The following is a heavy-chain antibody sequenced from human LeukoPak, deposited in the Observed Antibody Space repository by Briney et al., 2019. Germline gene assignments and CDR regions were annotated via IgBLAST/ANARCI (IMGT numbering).Heavy chain of an antibody. J-gene: IGHJ4*02. D-gene: IGHD2-15*01. CDR3: ARGGGGYCSGGSWGPSTHHESCFNDY. CDR1: GGSFSGYY. V-gene: IGHV4-34*01. CDR2: INHSGST. Sequence: PSETLSLTCAVYGGSFSGYYWSWIRQPPGKGLEWIGEINHSGSTNYNPSLKSRVTISVDTSKNQFSLKLSSVTAADTAVYYCARGGGGYCSGGSWGPSTHHESCFNDYWGQGTLVTVSS.